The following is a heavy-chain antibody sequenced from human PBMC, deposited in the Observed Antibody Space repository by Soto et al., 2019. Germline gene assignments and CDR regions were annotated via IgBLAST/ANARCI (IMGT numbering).Heavy chain of an antibody. D-gene: IGHD5-12*01. V-gene: IGHV3-74*01. CDR2: INSDANTI. Sequence: EVQLVESGGGLVQPGGSLRLSCAASGFTFNRHWMYWVRQAPGKGLEWVSRINSDANTINYADSVQGQFTTSRDNAKKTIYLHMNSLRVEDAAMYFCARSVSIGYYCNWGQGTMVTVSS. CDR1: GFTFNRHW. CDR3: ARSVSIGYYCN. J-gene: IGHJ4*02.